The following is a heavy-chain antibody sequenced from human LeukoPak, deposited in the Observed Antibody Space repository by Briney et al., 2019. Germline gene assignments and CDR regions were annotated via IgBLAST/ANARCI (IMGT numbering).Heavy chain of an antibody. CDR3: ARAARLVVVAASQPYYFDY. Sequence: SGKFSCKASGGAFISYAISWVRQAPGQGLGWMGRVIPILAIPTYAQKFQGSVTITADKSTSTAYMELSSLRSEDTAVYYCARAARLVVVAASQPYYFDYWGQGTLVTVSS. CDR2: VIPILAIP. V-gene: IGHV1-69*04. D-gene: IGHD2-15*01. CDR1: GGAFISYA. J-gene: IGHJ4*02.